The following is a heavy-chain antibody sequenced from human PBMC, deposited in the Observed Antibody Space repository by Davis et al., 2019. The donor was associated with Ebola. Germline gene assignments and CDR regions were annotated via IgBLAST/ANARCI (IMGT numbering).Heavy chain of an antibody. CDR1: GGSISSVADY. V-gene: IGHV4-31*03. J-gene: IGHJ6*04. D-gene: IGHD3-10*01. Sequence: SETLSLTCTVSGGSISSVADYWSWIRQRPWKGLEWTGYIYYSGSTYYSPSLKSRVPISVDTSKNQFSLKLRSETAADTAVYYCARDSRFYYGSGTYYIAYGIDVWGKGTTVTVSS. CDR2: IYYSGST. CDR3: ARDSRFYYGSGTYYIAYGIDV.